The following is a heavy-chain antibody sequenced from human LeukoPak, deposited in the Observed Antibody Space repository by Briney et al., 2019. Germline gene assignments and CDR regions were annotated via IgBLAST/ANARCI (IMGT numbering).Heavy chain of an antibody. CDR3: ATGYSSSYPDAFDI. V-gene: IGHV4-59*08. CDR2: IYYSGST. CDR1: GGSFSGYY. D-gene: IGHD6-6*01. Sequence: SETLSLTCAVYGGSFSGYYWSWIRQPPGKGLEWIGYIYYSGSTNYNPSLKSRVTISVDTSTNQFSLKLSSVTAADTAVYYCATGYSSSYPDAFDIWGQGTMVTVYS. J-gene: IGHJ3*02.